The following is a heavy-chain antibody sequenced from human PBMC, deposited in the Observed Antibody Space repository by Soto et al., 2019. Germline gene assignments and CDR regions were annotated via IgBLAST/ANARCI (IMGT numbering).Heavy chain of an antibody. J-gene: IGHJ5*02. CDR3: AKSTYYDFWSGSNWFDP. D-gene: IGHD3-3*01. Sequence: EVQLVESGGGLVQPGRSLRLSCAASGFTFDDYAMHWVRQAPGKGLEWVSGISWNSGSIGYADSVKGRFTISRDNAKNSLYLQMKSLRAEDTALYYCAKSTYYDFWSGSNWFDPWGQGTLVTVSS. CDR2: ISWNSGSI. CDR1: GFTFDDYA. V-gene: IGHV3-9*01.